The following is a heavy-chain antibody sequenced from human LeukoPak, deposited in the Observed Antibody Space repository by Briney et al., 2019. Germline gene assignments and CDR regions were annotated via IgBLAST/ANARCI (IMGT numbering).Heavy chain of an antibody. V-gene: IGHV1-69*04. CDR1: GGTFISDA. D-gene: IGHD1-26*01. CDR3: ARVGRSRGSLPNSYYYMDV. CDR2: IIPIVGLA. Sequence: SVKVSCKASGGTFISDAINWVRQAPGQGLEWMGRIIPIVGLASYAQKFQGRLTITADRVTSTAYMEVSSLRSEDTAVYYCARVGRSRGSLPNSYYYMDVWGKGTTVIVT. J-gene: IGHJ6*03.